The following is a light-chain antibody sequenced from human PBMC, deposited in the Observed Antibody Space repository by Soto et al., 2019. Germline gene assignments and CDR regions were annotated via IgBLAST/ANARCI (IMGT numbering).Light chain of an antibody. CDR3: QQSYSTLTWT. Sequence: DIQMTQSPSSLSASVGDRVTITCRASQSISIYLNWYQQKPGKAPKLLIYAASILQSGVPSRFSGSGSGTECTLTISSLQPEDFATYYCQQSYSTLTWTFGQGTKVEIK. CDR2: AAS. J-gene: IGKJ1*01. V-gene: IGKV1-39*01. CDR1: QSISIY.